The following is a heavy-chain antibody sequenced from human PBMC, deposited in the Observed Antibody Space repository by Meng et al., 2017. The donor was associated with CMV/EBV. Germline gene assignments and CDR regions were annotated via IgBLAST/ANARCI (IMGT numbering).Heavy chain of an antibody. V-gene: IGHV3-48*04. D-gene: IGHD1/OR15-1a*01. Sequence: ETLSLTCAASGFTFSSYSMNWVRQAPGKGLEWVSYISSSSSTIYYADSVKGRFTISRDNAKNSLYLQMNSLRAEDTAVYYCAAEHRYWGQGTLVTVSS. CDR2: ISSSSSTI. CDR1: GFTFSSYS. J-gene: IGHJ4*02. CDR3: AAEHRY.